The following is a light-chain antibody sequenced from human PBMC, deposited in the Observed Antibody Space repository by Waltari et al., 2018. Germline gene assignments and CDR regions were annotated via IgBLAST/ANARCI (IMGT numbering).Light chain of an antibody. J-gene: IGKJ1*01. Sequence: DIQMTQSPSSVSASVGDRVTITCRASQVISSWLAWYQQKPGKAPKLLIYAASSLQSGVPSRFSGSGSGTHFTLTISSLQPDDFATYYCQQANTNTFPPTFGQGTKVEIK. V-gene: IGKV1-12*02. CDR3: QQANTNTFPPT. CDR2: AAS. CDR1: QVISSW.